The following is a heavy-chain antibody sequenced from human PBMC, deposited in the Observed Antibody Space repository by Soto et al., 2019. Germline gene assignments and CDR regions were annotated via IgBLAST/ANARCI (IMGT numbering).Heavy chain of an antibody. D-gene: IGHD6-6*01. Sequence: EVQLVESGGGLVQPGRSLRLSCAASGFIFDDYAMHWVRQARGKGLEWVSGISWNSGSIGYADSVKGRFTISRDNAKNALYLQMNSLRAEDTALYYCAKDLSIAASWVLDYWGQGTLVTVSS. CDR2: ISWNSGSI. CDR3: AKDLSIAASWVLDY. J-gene: IGHJ4*02. V-gene: IGHV3-9*01. CDR1: GFIFDDYA.